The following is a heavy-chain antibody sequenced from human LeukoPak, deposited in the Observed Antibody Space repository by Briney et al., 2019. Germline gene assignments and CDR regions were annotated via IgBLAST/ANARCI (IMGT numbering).Heavy chain of an antibody. D-gene: IGHD7-27*01. V-gene: IGHV4-31*03. CDR2: IYYSGST. CDR3: ARVAPGVLDY. Sequence: SETLSLTCTVSGGSISSGNYYWSWIRQHPGKGLEWIGYIYYSGSTYYNPSLKSRVTISVDTSKNQFSLNLSSVTAADTAVYYCARVAPGVLDYWGQGTPVTVSS. CDR1: GGSISSGNYY. J-gene: IGHJ4*02.